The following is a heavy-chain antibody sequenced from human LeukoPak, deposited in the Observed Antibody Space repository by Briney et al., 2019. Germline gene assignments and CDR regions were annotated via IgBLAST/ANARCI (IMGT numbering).Heavy chain of an antibody. D-gene: IGHD6-13*01. CDR3: AKWSAGIAAAGTGNFDY. CDR2: ISWNSGSI. J-gene: IGHJ4*02. Sequence: PGRSLRLSCAASGFTFDDYAMHWVRQAPGKGLEWVSGISWNSGSIVYADSVKGRFTISRDNAKNSLYLQMHSLRAEDTALYYCAKWSAGIAAAGTGNFDYWGQGTLVTVSS. V-gene: IGHV3-9*01. CDR1: GFTFDDYA.